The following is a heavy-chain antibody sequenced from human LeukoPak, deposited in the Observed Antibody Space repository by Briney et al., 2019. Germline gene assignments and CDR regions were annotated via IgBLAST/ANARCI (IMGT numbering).Heavy chain of an antibody. Sequence: KPSETLSLTCTVSGGSISSDSHYWGWIRQPPGKGLEWIGSIFYSGSTCYKPSLKSRVTISVDTSKNQFSLKVYSVTAADTAVYYCARLSSVAKSWYYFDYWGQGTLVTVSS. D-gene: IGHD3-10*01. CDR3: ARLSSVAKSWYYFDY. J-gene: IGHJ4*02. CDR2: IFYSGST. V-gene: IGHV4-39*01. CDR1: GGSISSDSHY.